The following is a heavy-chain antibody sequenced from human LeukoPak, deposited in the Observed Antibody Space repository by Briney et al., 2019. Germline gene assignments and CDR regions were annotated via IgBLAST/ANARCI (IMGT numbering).Heavy chain of an antibody. CDR3: ARGAYQLEH. J-gene: IGHJ4*02. CDR2: ISYDGSNK. V-gene: IGHV3-30*04. D-gene: IGHD2-2*01. Sequence: TGGSLRLSCAASGFTFSSYAMHWVRQAPGKGLEWVAVISYDGSNKYYADSVKGRFTISRDNSKNTLYLQMNSLRAEDTAVYYCARGAYQLEHWGQGALVTVSS. CDR1: GFTFSSYA.